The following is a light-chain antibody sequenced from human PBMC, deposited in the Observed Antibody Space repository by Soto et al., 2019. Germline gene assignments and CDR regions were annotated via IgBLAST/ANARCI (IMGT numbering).Light chain of an antibody. CDR1: RSVNGVH. V-gene: IGKV3-15*01. J-gene: IGKJ1*01. CDR2: GAS. Sequence: IVMTHSAPTLAVSQGEKTTLSCRASRSVNGVHLAWYQQKPGQAPRLLIYGASTRATGVPDRFSGSGYGTEFTLTINSLQPEDSAVYYCQPYAKWPPSRFAQGTKV. CDR3: QPYAKWPPSR.